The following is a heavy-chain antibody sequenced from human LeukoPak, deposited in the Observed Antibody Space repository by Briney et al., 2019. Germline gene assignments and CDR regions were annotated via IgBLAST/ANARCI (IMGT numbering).Heavy chain of an antibody. Sequence: AASVKVSCKASGGTFSSYAISWVRQAPGQGLEWMGGNIPIFGTANYAQKFQGRVTITADESTSTAYMELSSLRSEDTAVYYCARVPDSSWYYFDYWGQGTLVTVSS. D-gene: IGHD6-13*01. CDR3: ARVPDSSWYYFDY. V-gene: IGHV1-69*13. CDR1: GGTFSSYA. J-gene: IGHJ4*02. CDR2: NIPIFGTA.